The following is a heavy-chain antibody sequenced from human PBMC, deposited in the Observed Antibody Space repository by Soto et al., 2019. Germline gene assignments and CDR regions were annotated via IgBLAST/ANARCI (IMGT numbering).Heavy chain of an antibody. V-gene: IGHV3-30*03. CDR1: GFTFSSYG. J-gene: IGHJ1*01. CDR3: ARTGGATWAEYFQH. CDR2: ISYDGSNK. D-gene: IGHD1-26*01. Sequence: QVQLVESGGGVVQPGRSLRLSCAASGFTFSSYGMHWVRQAPGKGLEWVAVISYDGSNKYYADSVKGRFTISRDNSKNTLYLQMNSLRAEDTAVYYCARTGGATWAEYFQHWGQGTLVTVSS.